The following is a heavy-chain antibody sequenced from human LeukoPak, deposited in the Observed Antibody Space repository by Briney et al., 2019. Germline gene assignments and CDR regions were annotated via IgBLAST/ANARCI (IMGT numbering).Heavy chain of an antibody. CDR1: GGSFSGYY. Sequence: SETLSLTCAVYGGSFSGYYWGWIRQPPGKGLEWIGEINHSGSTNYNPSLKSRVTISVDTSKNQFSLKLSSVTAADTAVYYCARGSPAGRYYDSSGSKRGYFDYWGQGTLVTVSS. CDR2: INHSGST. V-gene: IGHV4-34*01. J-gene: IGHJ4*02. D-gene: IGHD3-22*01. CDR3: ARGSPAGRYYDSSGSKRGYFDY.